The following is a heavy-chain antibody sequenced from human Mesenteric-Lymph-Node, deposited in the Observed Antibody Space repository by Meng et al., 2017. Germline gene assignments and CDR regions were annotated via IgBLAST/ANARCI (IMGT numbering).Heavy chain of an antibody. CDR3: ARLSRPNTDYYYGMNV. V-gene: IGHV3-30*01. Sequence: GESLKISCAISGSSFSDYATQLVRQAPGKGLEWLALISYGGSNQYYAESVKGRFTIPRDTSKNMLYLQMDNLRADETAVYYCARLSRPNTDYYYGMNVWGQGTKVTVSS. D-gene: IGHD1-1*01. CDR2: ISYGGSNQ. J-gene: IGHJ6*02. CDR1: GSSFSDYA.